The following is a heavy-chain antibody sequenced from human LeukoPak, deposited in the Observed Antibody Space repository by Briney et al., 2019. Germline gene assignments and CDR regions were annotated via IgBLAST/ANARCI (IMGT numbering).Heavy chain of an antibody. CDR2: TYYSGST. D-gene: IGHD4-11*01. CDR1: GGSISSYY. J-gene: IGHJ6*03. V-gene: IGHV4-59*01. Sequence: SETLSLTCTVSGGSISSYYWSWIRQPPGKGLEWIGYTYYSGSTNYNPSLKSRVTISVDTSKNQFSLKLSSVTAADTAVYYCARGRGNYPNYYYYMDVWGKGTTVTVSS. CDR3: ARGRGNYPNYYYYMDV.